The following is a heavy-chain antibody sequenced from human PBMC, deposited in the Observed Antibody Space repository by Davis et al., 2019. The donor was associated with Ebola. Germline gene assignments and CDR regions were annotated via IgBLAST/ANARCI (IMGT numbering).Heavy chain of an antibody. Sequence: ASVKVSCKASGYTFTGYYMHWVRQAPGQGLEWMGWINPNSGGTNYAQKFQGRVTMTRDTSISTAYMELSRLRSDDTAVYYCARESGAGGTFEYWGQGTLVTVSS. CDR1: GYTFTGYY. V-gene: IGHV1-2*02. D-gene: IGHD1-26*01. J-gene: IGHJ4*02. CDR2: INPNSGGT. CDR3: ARESGAGGTFEY.